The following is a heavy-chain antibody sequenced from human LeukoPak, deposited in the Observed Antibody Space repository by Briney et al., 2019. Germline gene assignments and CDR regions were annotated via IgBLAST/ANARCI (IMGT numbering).Heavy chain of an antibody. CDR2: IYYSGST. CDR1: GGSISSYY. Sequence: SETLSLTCTVSGGSISSYYWSWIRQPPGKGLEWIGYIYYSGSTNYNPSLKSRVTISVDTSKNQSSLKLSSVTAADTAVYYCARAVESGSLDYWGQGTLVTVSS. CDR3: ARAVESGSLDY. V-gene: IGHV4-59*08. J-gene: IGHJ4*02. D-gene: IGHD1-26*01.